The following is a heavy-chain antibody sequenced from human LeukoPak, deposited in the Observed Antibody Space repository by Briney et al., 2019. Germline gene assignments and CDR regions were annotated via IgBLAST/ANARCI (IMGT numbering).Heavy chain of an antibody. CDR1: GFTVSSNF. CDR2: MFSGGST. V-gene: IGHV3-53*01. Sequence: GGSLRLSCAVSGFTVSSNFMSWVRQAPGKGLEWVSVMFSGGSTYYADSVKGRFTISRDKSKNTLFLQMNSLRVEDTAVYYCARGTTVATLYSFDYWGQGTLVTVSS. CDR3: ARGTTVATLYSFDY. D-gene: IGHD4-23*01. J-gene: IGHJ4*02.